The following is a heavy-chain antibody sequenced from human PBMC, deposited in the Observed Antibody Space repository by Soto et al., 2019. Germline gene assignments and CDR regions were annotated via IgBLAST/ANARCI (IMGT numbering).Heavy chain of an antibody. V-gene: IGHV3-15*01. CDR3: AKEMRHSSGWYGAFDI. CDR2: IKSKSDGAST. J-gene: IGHJ3*02. D-gene: IGHD6-19*01. CDR1: GFTVTYAW. Sequence: GGSLRLSCAASGFTVTYAWMDWVRQAPGKGMEWVGRIKSKSDGASTDFPAPVKDRFTISRDDSKNTLYLQMSSVKSEDTAMYYCAKEMRHSSGWYGAFDIWGQGIMVTVSS.